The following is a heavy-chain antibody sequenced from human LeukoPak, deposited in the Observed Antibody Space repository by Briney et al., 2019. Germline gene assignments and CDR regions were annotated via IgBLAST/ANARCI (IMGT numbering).Heavy chain of an antibody. CDR1: GYTFTSYG. J-gene: IGHJ4*02. CDR2: ISAYNGNT. V-gene: IGHV1-18*01. D-gene: IGHD2-15*01. CDR3: AREVVKFRNNDY. Sequence: ASVKVSCTASGYTFTSYGISWVRQAPGQGLEWMGWISAYNGNTNYAQKLQGRVTMTTDTSTSTAYMELRSLRSDATAVYYCAREVVKFRNNDYWGQGTLVTVSS.